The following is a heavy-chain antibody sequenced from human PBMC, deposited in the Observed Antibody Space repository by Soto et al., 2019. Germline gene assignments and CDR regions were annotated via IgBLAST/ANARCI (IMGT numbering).Heavy chain of an antibody. CDR3: ARAGPVFDYYYYYMDV. D-gene: IGHD2-21*01. Sequence: SETLSLTCTVSGGSISSYYWSWIRQPPGKGLEWIGYIYYSGSTNYNPSLKSRVTISVDTSKNQFSLKLSSVTAADTAVYYCARAGPVFDYYYYYMDVWGKGTTVTVSS. CDR1: GGSISSYY. J-gene: IGHJ6*03. CDR2: IYYSGST. V-gene: IGHV4-59*01.